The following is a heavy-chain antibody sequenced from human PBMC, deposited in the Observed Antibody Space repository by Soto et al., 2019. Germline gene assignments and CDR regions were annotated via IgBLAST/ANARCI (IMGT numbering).Heavy chain of an antibody. D-gene: IGHD2-8*01. CDR3: AKDGTLGYCTTGVCPWHFDY. J-gene: IGHJ4*02. Sequence: EVQLLESGGGLVQPGGSLRLSCAASGFTFSSYAMSWVRQAPGKGLEWVSAISGSGGSTYYADSVKGRFTISRDNSMNTLYLQMNSLRAEDTAVYYCAKDGTLGYCTTGVCPWHFDYWGQGTLVTVSS. V-gene: IGHV3-23*01. CDR1: GFTFSSYA. CDR2: ISGSGGST.